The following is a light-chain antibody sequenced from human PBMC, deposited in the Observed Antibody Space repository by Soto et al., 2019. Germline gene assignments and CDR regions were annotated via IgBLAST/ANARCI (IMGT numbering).Light chain of an antibody. Sequence: EIVLTQSPDTLSLSPGERATVSCRASQSVRSNYLAWYQQKPGQAPRFLIYDASSRATGIPDRFSGSGSGTDFTLTISRLEPEDFAVYYCQKYGSSPLTFGGGTKVDIK. CDR2: DAS. CDR1: QSVRSNY. J-gene: IGKJ4*01. V-gene: IGKV3-20*01. CDR3: QKYGSSPLT.